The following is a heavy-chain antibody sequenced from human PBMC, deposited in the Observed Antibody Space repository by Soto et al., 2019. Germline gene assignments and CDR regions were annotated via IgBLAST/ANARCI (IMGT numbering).Heavy chain of an antibody. D-gene: IGHD5-12*01. Sequence: QVQLQESGPGLVKPSQTLSLTCTVSGGSISSGGYYWRWIGQHPGKGLAWIGYIYYRGSTYYNPSLKRPVTSSVVTSKNQVYMNLISVTAADTAVYYTARVSWEEATIFYWGQGTLVTVSS. CDR1: GGSISSGGYY. CDR3: ARVSWEEATIFY. CDR2: IYYRGST. J-gene: IGHJ4*02. V-gene: IGHV4-31*01.